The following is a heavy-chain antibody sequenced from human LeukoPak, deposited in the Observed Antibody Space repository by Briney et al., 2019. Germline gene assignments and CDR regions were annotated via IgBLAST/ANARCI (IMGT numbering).Heavy chain of an antibody. D-gene: IGHD6-6*01. CDR3: AREERQLAHDAFDI. CDR2: ISSSSSTI. J-gene: IGHJ3*02. CDR1: GFTFSSYS. Sequence: GGSLRLSCAASGFTFSSYSMNWVRQAPGKGLEWVSYISSSSSTIYYADSVKGRFTISRDNAKNSLYLQMNSLRAEDTAVYYCAREERQLAHDAFDIWGQGTMVTVSS. V-gene: IGHV3-48*01.